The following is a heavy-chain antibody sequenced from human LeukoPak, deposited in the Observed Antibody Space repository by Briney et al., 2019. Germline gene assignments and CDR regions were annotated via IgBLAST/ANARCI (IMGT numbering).Heavy chain of an antibody. V-gene: IGHV4-59*08. J-gene: IGHJ4*02. CDR2: IYYSGST. Sequence: KSSETLSLTCTVSGGSISSYYWSWIRQPPGKGLEWIGYIYYSGSTNYNPSLKSRVTISVDTSKNQFSLKLSSVTAADTAVYYCARGPAGTGEDYFDYWGQGTLVTVSS. CDR1: GGSISSYY. CDR3: ARGPAGTGEDYFDY. D-gene: IGHD6-13*01.